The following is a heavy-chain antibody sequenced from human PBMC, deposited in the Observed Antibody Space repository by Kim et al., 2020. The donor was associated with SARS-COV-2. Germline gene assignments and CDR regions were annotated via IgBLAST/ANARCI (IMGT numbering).Heavy chain of an antibody. J-gene: IGHJ5*02. CDR3: ARANAASLWSGYSLNWFDP. CDR2: IYYSGST. V-gene: IGHV4-61*01. CDR1: GGSVSSGSYY. D-gene: IGHD3-3*01. Sequence: SETLSLTCTVSGGSVSSGSYYWSWIRQPPGKGLEWIGYIYYSGSTNYNPSLKSRVTISVDTSKNQFSLKLSSVTAADTAVYYCARANAASLWSGYSLNWFDPWGQGTLVTVSS.